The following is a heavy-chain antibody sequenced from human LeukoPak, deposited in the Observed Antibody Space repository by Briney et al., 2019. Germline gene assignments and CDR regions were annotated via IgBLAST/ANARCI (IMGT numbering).Heavy chain of an antibody. Sequence: TGGSPRLSCAASGFTFSSYWMSWVRQAPGKGLEWVANIKQDGSEKYYVDSVKGRFTISRDNAKNSLYLQMNSLRAEDTAVYYCAILPSWGAAGGMDVWGQGTTVTVSS. CDR3: AILPSWGAAGGMDV. D-gene: IGHD3-16*01. J-gene: IGHJ6*02. CDR2: IKQDGSEK. V-gene: IGHV3-7*01. CDR1: GFTFSSYW.